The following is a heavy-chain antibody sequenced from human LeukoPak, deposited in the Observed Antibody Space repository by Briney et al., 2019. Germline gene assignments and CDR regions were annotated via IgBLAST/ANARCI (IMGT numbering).Heavy chain of an antibody. CDR2: ISPKTDGT. CDR1: GYSFSDYW. Sequence: ASVKVSCKASGYSFSDYWLHWVRQAPGQGLEWVGRISPKTDGTDYAQRFQGRVTMTSDTSSSTAYMELTSLTSDDTALYYCEVFTLGYWGQGTLVTVSS. CDR3: EVFTLGY. D-gene: IGHD2/OR15-2a*01. V-gene: IGHV1-2*06. J-gene: IGHJ4*02.